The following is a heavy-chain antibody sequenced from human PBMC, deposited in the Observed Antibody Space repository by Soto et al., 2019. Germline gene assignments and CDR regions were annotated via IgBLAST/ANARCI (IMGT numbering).Heavy chain of an antibody. V-gene: IGHV3-33*01. CDR3: ARDKSPVVTGTAIDL. D-gene: IGHD2-15*01. Sequence: QVHLVESGGGVVQIGKSLGLSCAASGFRFESYGMHWVRQAPGKGLEWLAFIYHDESRRLFASTVRGRFTISRDNVQKTLTLHTTSLEVGDTAIYYCARDKSPVVTGTAIDLWGQGTLVSVSS. CDR1: GFRFESYG. J-gene: IGHJ3*01. CDR2: IYHDESRR.